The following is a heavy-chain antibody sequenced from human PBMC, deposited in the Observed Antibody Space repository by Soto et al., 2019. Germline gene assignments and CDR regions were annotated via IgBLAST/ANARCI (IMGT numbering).Heavy chain of an antibody. Sequence: ASVKVSCKASGYTFTSYDINWVRQATGQGLEWMGWMNPNSGNTGYAQKFQGRVTISVDTSKNQISLKLGSVTAADTAVYYCASLPARQYYHGVDVWGQGITVTVSS. CDR1: GYTFTSYD. CDR3: ASLPARQYYHGVDV. CDR2: MNPNSGNT. D-gene: IGHD2-2*01. V-gene: IGHV1-8*01. J-gene: IGHJ6*02.